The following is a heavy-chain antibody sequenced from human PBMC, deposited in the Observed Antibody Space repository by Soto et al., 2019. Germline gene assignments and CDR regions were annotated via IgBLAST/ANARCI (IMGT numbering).Heavy chain of an antibody. J-gene: IGHJ4*02. CDR1: GFTFSNYY. V-gene: IGHV3-11*01. D-gene: IGHD6-19*01. CDR3: ARVSASGCHVNGRDYFDS. CDR2: ISSREVTI. Sequence: QVQLVESGGGLVKPGGSLRLSCAASGFTFSNYYMAWIRQAPGKGLECLSYISSREVTIYYADSVKGRFTISRDNTKNSLYLQMSSLRDEDTGVYYCARVSASGCHVNGRDYFDSWCQGTLVTVSS.